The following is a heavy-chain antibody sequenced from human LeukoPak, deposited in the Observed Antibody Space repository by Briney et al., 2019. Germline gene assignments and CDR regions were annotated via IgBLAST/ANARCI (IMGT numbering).Heavy chain of an antibody. V-gene: IGHV3-11*06. CDR3: GRASMVRGLAVDY. CDR1: GFTFSNYY. Sequence: PGGSLRLSCAPSGFTFSNYYMSWVRQAPGKGLEWVSYISTTSSYTKYADSVKGRFIISRDNAKNSMYLQLNSLRTEDTAVYFCGRASMVRGLAVDYWGQGTLVTVSS. D-gene: IGHD3-10*01. CDR2: ISTTSSYT. J-gene: IGHJ4*02.